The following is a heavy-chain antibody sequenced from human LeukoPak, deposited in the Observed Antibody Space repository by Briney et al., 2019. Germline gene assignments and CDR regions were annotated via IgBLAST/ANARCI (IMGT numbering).Heavy chain of an antibody. CDR2: IYYSGST. V-gene: IGHV4-59*01. D-gene: IGHD3-10*01. J-gene: IGHJ4*02. CDR3: AINRGADYYFDY. CDR1: GGSISSYY. Sequence: SETLSLPRTVSGGSISSYYWSWIRQPPGKALEWIGYIYYSGSTNYNPSLKSRVTISVDTSKNQFSLKLSSVTAADTAVYYCAINRGADYYFDYWGQGTLVTVSS.